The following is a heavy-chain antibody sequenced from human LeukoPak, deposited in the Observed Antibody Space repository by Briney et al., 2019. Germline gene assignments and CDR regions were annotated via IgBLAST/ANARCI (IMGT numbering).Heavy chain of an antibody. Sequence: GGSLRLSCAASGFTVSSNYMSWVRQAPGKGLEWVSVIYSGGSTYYADSVKGRFTISRDNSKNTLYLQMNSLRAEDTAVYFCARDIDGYLDYWGQGTLVTVSS. J-gene: IGHJ4*02. CDR2: IYSGGST. CDR1: GFTVSSNY. V-gene: IGHV3-53*01. D-gene: IGHD5-24*01. CDR3: ARDIDGYLDY.